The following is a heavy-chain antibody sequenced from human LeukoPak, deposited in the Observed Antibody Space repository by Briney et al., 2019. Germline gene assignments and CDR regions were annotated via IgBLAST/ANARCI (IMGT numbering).Heavy chain of an antibody. CDR3: ARLGRDYYDSRGYTLFDY. D-gene: IGHD3-22*01. J-gene: IGHJ4*02. CDR1: GFTFSDYY. V-gene: IGHV3-11*01. CDR2: ISSSGSSI. Sequence: GGSLRLSCAASGFTFSDYYMSWVCQAPGKGLKWVSYISSSGSSIYYADSVKGRFTISRDNAKNSLYLQMNSLRAEDTAVYHCARLGRDYYDSRGYTLFDYWGQGTLVTVSS.